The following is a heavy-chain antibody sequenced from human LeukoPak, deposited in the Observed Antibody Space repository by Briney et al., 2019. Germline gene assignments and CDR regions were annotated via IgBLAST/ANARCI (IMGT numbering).Heavy chain of an antibody. D-gene: IGHD5-18*01. J-gene: IGHJ4*02. V-gene: IGHV1-8*03. CDR2: MNPNSGNT. Sequence: ASVKVSCKASGGTFSSYAISWVRQATGQGLEWMGWMNPNSGNTGYAQKFQGRVTITRNTSISTAYMELSSLRSEDTAVYYCARDPHTAMVSLLDYWGQGTLVTVSS. CDR3: ARDPHTAMVSLLDY. CDR1: GGTFSSYA.